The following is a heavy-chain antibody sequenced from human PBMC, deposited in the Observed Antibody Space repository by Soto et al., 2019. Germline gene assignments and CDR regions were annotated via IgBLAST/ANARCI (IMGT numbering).Heavy chain of an antibody. V-gene: IGHV3-21*01. D-gene: IGHD6-13*01. CDR2: ISSSSSYI. J-gene: IGHJ5*02. CDR3: ARDLSIAAANNWFDP. CDR1: GFTFSSYS. Sequence: GGSLRLSCAASGFTFSSYSMNWARQAPGKGLEWVSSISSSSSYIYYADSVKGRFTISRDNAKNSLYLQMNSLRAEDTAVYYCARDLSIAAANNWFDPWGQGTLVTVSS.